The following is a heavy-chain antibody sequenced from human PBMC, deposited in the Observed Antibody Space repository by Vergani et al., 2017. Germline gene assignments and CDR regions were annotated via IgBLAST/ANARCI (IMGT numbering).Heavy chain of an antibody. CDR2: IMPDGSAT. J-gene: IGHJ3*02. V-gene: IGHV3-7*01. D-gene: IGHD6-6*01. Sequence: EVLLVESGGGLVQPGESLRLSCTASGFTFSDFWMTWVRQVPGKGLEWVANIMPDGSATMYVDSLRGRFSISRDNAKNSLHLHMSSLRVEDTAVYFCAKSGFVGAFETWGKGTMVTVSS. CDR1: GFTFSDFW. CDR3: AKSGFVGAFET.